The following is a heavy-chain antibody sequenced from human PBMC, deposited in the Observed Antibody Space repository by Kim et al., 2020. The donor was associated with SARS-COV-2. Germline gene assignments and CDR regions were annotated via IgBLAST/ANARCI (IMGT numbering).Heavy chain of an antibody. CDR3: AGGGEDYYDSSGYYRTDRFDF. CDR2: IYYSGST. V-gene: IGHV4-31*03. J-gene: IGHJ4*02. Sequence: SETLSLTCTVSGGSISSGGYYWSWIRQHPGKGLEWIGYIYYSGSTYYNPTPKSRVTISVDTSKNQFSLKLSSVTAADTAVYYCAGGGEDYYDSSGYYRTDRFDFWGQGTLDTVSS. D-gene: IGHD3-22*01. CDR1: GGSISSGGYY.